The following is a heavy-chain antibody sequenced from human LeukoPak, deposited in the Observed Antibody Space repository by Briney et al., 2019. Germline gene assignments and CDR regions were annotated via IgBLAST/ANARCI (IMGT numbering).Heavy chain of an antibody. CDR1: GFTFSSYA. CDR2: ISGSGGST. D-gene: IGHD4-17*01. V-gene: IGHV3-23*01. Sequence: PGGSLRLSCAASGFTFSSYAMSWVRQAPGKGLEWVSAISGSGGSTYYADSVKGRFTISGDNSKNTLYLQMNSLRAEDTAVYYCATRPTTEYYFDYWGQGTLVTVSS. CDR3: ATRPTTEYYFDY. J-gene: IGHJ4*02.